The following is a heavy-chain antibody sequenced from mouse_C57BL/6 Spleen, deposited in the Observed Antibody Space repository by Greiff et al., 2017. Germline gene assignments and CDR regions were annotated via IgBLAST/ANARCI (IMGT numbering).Heavy chain of an antibody. Sequence: EVQLQESGGGLVQPGGSLKLSCAASGFTFSDYGMAWVRQAPRKGPEWVAFISNLAYSIYYADTVTGRFTISRENAKNTLYLEMSSLRSEDTAMYYCARLDDYDVWFAYWGQGTLVTVSA. D-gene: IGHD2-4*01. CDR1: GFTFSDYG. V-gene: IGHV5-15*01. CDR2: ISNLAYSI. J-gene: IGHJ3*01. CDR3: ARLDDYDVWFAY.